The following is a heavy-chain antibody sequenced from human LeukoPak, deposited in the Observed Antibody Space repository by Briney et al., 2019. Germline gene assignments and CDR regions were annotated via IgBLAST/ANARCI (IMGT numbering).Heavy chain of an antibody. CDR2: TSSDGSNK. V-gene: IGHV3-30*18. J-gene: IGHJ4*02. CDR3: AKKHPGGIVESPDY. D-gene: IGHD2-15*01. CDR1: GFTFSIYG. Sequence: GGTLRLSCAASGFTFSIYGMHWVRQAPGKGLEWVAVTSSDGSNKDYADSVKGRFTISRDNSENTLYLQMNSLRAEDTAVYYCAKKHPGGIVESPDYWGQGTLVIVSS.